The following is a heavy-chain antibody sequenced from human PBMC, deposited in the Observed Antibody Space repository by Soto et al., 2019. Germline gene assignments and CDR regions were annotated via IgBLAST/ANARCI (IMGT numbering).Heavy chain of an antibody. D-gene: IGHD5-12*01. CDR2: IYHSGGT. V-gene: IGHV4-30-2*03. Sequence: PSETLSLTCAVSGGSISAAGDSWSWIRQPPGGGLEWIGYIYHSGGTNYNPSRKSRVTISLDTSKNQFSLKLSSVTAADTAVYYCARPARQDTVAGDYWGQGTLGTVSS. CDR1: GGSISAAGDS. J-gene: IGHJ4*02. CDR3: ARPARQDTVAGDY.